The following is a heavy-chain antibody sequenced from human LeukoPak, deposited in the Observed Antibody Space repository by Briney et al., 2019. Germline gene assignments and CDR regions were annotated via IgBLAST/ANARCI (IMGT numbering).Heavy chain of an antibody. CDR3: ARLGGNGYCSSTSCYTNWFDP. J-gene: IGHJ5*02. V-gene: IGHV4-4*07. CDR1: GGSLNNYY. Sequence: SETLSLTCTVSGGSLNNYYWSWILQPAGKGLEWIGRIYTSGSANYNPSLKSRVTMSVDTSKNQFSLKLSSVTAADTAVYYCARLGGNGYCSSTSCYTNWFDPWGQGTLVTVSS. D-gene: IGHD2-2*02. CDR2: IYTSGSA.